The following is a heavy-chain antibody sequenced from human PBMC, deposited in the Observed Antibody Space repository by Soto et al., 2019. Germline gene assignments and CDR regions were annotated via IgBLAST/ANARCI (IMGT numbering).Heavy chain of an antibody. J-gene: IGHJ4*02. Sequence: EVQLVQSGGEVKKPGESLKISCKGSGYSFPTYLISWVRQMPGKGLEWMGRIDPSDSYTSYRPSFQGHVTISVDKSISTAYVQLSSLQASDTAMYYCARHKKNAGALVDYWGQGTLVTVSS. CDR1: GYSFPTYL. CDR2: IDPSDSYT. V-gene: IGHV5-10-1*03. CDR3: ARHKKNAGALVDY. D-gene: IGHD2-8*01.